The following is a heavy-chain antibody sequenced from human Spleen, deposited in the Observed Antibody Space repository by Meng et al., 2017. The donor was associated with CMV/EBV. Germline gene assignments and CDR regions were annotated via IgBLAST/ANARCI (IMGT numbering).Heavy chain of an antibody. J-gene: IGHJ6*02. Sequence: GESLKISCAASGFAFSSYTMTWVRQAPGKGLEWVSVIHNGGSTYYADSVKGRFTISRDNSKNTVYLQMNSLRADDTAVYYCARDLQFSVTFGMDVWGQGTTVTVSS. D-gene: IGHD4-17*01. V-gene: IGHV3-53*01. CDR2: IHNGGST. CDR3: ARDLQFSVTFGMDV. CDR1: GFAFSSYT.